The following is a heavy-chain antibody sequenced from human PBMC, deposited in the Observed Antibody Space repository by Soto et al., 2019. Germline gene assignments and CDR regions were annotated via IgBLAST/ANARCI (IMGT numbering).Heavy chain of an antibody. Sequence: QVQLVQSGAEVKKPGASVKVSCKASGYTFTSYAMHWVRQAPGQRLEWMGWINAGNGNTKYSQKFQGRVTITRDTSASTAYMELRRLSSEGTAVYYCARDTAPSDVGGQGTTVTVSS. V-gene: IGHV1-3*01. CDR1: GYTFTSYA. D-gene: IGHD4-17*01. CDR3: ARDTAPSDV. J-gene: IGHJ6*02. CDR2: INAGNGNT.